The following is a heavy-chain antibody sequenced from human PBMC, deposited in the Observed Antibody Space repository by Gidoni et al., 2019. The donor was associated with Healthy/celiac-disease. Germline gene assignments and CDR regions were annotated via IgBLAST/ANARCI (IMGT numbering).Heavy chain of an antibody. CDR3: ARDRGIQPSSTTMIVSTYYYYGMDV. V-gene: IGHV1-69*01. CDR2: IIPIFGTA. D-gene: IGHD3-22*01. J-gene: IGHJ6*02. CDR1: GGTFSSYA. Sequence: QVQLVQSGAEVKKPGSSVKVSCKASGGTFSSYAISWVRQAPGQGLEWMGGIIPIFGTANYAQKFQGRVTITADESTSTAYMELSSLRSEDTAVYYCARDRGIQPSSTTMIVSTYYYYGMDVWGQGTTVTVSS.